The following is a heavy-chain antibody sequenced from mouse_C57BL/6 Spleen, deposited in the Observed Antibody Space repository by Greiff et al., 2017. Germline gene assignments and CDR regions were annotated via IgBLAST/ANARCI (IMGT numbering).Heavy chain of an antibody. CDR1: GFTFSDYG. V-gene: IGHV5-15*01. CDR2: ISNLAYSI. CDR3: ARNGNYYGSSYGYFDV. D-gene: IGHD1-1*01. Sequence: EVKLMESGGGLVQPGGSLKLSCAASGFTFSDYGMAWVRQAPRKGPEWVAFISNLAYSIYYADTVTGRFTISRENAKNTLYLEMSSLRSEDTAMYYCARNGNYYGSSYGYFDVWGTGTTVTVSS. J-gene: IGHJ1*03.